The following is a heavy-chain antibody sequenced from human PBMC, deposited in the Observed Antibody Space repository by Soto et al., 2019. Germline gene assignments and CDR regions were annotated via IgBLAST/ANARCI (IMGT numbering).Heavy chain of an antibody. CDR2: IGAYNGNT. V-gene: IGHV1-18*01. D-gene: IGHD2-2*01. CDR3: ARAGRKVTILRDDSLDI. J-gene: IGHJ3*02. CDR1: GYTFSNYG. Sequence: QVQLVQSGAEVKKPGASVKVSCESSGYTFSNYGVSWVRQAPGQGLEWMGWIGAYNGNTKYVQKFQGRVTMTTDISTSTAYMELRSLRSDDTAVYYCARAGRKVTILRDDSLDIWGQGTMVTISS.